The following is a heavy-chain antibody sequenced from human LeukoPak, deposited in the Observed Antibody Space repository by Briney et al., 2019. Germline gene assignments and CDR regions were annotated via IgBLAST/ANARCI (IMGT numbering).Heavy chain of an antibody. CDR2: ISGSGGST. CDR3: AKDLSLVRYFDWLPPDAFDI. CDR1: GFTFDDSG. Sequence: GGSLRLSCAVSGFTFDDSGMSWVRHAPGKGLEWVSAISGSGGSTYYADSVKGRFTISRDNSKNTLYLQMNGLRAEDTAVYYCAKDLSLVRYFDWLPPDAFDIWGQGTMVTVSS. J-gene: IGHJ3*02. V-gene: IGHV3-23*01. D-gene: IGHD3-9*01.